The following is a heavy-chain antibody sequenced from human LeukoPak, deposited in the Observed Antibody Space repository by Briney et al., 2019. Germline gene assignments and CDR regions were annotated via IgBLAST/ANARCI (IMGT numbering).Heavy chain of an antibody. J-gene: IGHJ3*02. CDR3: ARARRLSYYDYIWGSYRRDDAFDI. V-gene: IGHV1-8*01. CDR2: MKPNCCNT. D-gene: IGHD3-16*02. CDR1: GYTFTSCD. Sequence: GASVKVSRKASGYTFTSCDLHWVRQATGQGREWMGWMKPNCCNTGYAQKFQGRVTMTRNTSISTAYMELSSLRSEDTAVYYCARARRLSYYDYIWGSYRRDDAFDIWGQGTMVTVSS.